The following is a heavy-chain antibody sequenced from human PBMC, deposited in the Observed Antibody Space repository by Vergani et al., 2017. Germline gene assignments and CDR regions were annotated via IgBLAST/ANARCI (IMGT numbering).Heavy chain of an antibody. D-gene: IGHD2-15*01. V-gene: IGHV1-46*03. J-gene: IGHJ5*02. CDR2: INPSGGST. Sequence: QVQLVQSGAEVKKPGASVKVSCKASGYTFTSYYMHWVRQAPGQGLEWMGIINPSGGSTSYAQKFQGRVTMTRDTSTSTVYMELSSLRSEYTAVYYCARGGEEDCSGGSCYSWFDPWGQGTLVTVSS. CDR1: GYTFTSYY. CDR3: ARGGEEDCSGGSCYSWFDP.